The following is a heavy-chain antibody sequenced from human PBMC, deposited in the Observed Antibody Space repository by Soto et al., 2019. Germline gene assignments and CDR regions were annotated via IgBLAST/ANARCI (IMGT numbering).Heavy chain of an antibody. Sequence: ASVKVSCKASGYTFTSYAMHWVRQAPGQRLEWMGWINAGNGNTKYSQKFQGRVTITRDTSASTAYMELSSLRSEDTAVYYCARDPLRFLEWFDYYFDYWGQGTLVTVSS. CDR1: GYTFTSYA. CDR2: INAGNGNT. J-gene: IGHJ4*02. V-gene: IGHV1-3*01. CDR3: ARDPLRFLEWFDYYFDY. D-gene: IGHD3-3*01.